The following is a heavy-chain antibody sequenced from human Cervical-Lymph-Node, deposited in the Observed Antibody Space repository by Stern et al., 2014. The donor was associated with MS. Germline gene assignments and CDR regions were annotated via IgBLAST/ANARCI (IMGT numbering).Heavy chain of an antibody. J-gene: IGHJ6*02. D-gene: IGHD4-17*01. CDR1: GGTFSSYP. CDR3: ASPVTMTVGAMDV. V-gene: IGHV1-69*01. Sequence: QVQLVQSGAEVRKPGSSVKVSCKASGGTFSSYPFNWVRQAPGKGLEWMGGIIPLFGTANYAQKFQGRVTITADESTSTAYMELSSLRSEDTAVYYCASPVTMTVGAMDVWGQGTTVTVSS. CDR2: IIPLFGTA.